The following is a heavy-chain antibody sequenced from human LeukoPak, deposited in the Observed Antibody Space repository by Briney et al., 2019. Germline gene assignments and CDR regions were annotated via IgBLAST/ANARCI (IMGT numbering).Heavy chain of an antibody. J-gene: IGHJ6*03. V-gene: IGHV3-33*03. CDR2: IWYDGSNK. D-gene: IGHD6-19*01. CDR3: AKDPYSSGWYPHYYYMDV. Sequence: PGGSLRLSCAASGFTFSSYGMHWVRQAPGKGLEWVAVIWYDGSNKYYADSVKGRFTIFRDNSKNTLYLQMNSLRAEDTAVYYCAKDPYSSGWYPHYYYMDVWGKGTTVTVSS. CDR1: GFTFSSYG.